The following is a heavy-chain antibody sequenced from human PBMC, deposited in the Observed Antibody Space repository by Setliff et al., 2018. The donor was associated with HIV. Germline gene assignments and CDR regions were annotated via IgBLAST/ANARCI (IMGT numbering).Heavy chain of an antibody. Sequence: SETLSLTCTVSGGSLSNYYWSWIRQSPGKGLVWVGYVYFSGSTEYNPSLRGRVTISVDTSKNQLSLKLTSVTAADTAVYYCVRGGYSSTWYYYYYMDVRGKGTTVTVSS. CDR3: VRGGYSSTWYYYYYMDV. J-gene: IGHJ6*03. CDR2: VYFSGST. D-gene: IGHD6-13*01. V-gene: IGHV4-59*01. CDR1: GGSLSNYY.